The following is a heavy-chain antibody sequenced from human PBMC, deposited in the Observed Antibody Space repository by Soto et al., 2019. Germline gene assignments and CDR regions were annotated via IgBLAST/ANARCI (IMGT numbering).Heavy chain of an antibody. Sequence: QVQLVQSGAEVKKPGASVKVSCKASGYTFTSYGFGWVRQAPGQGLEWMGWTSGYSDNTNYAQKFQGRVTMPTDASTSTAYMELRSLRSDDTAVYYCARLLRRSNACWFFYFWGQGTLVTVSS. CDR1: GYTFTSYG. CDR2: TSGYSDNT. D-gene: IGHD6-13*01. J-gene: IGHJ4*02. V-gene: IGHV1-18*01. CDR3: ARLLRRSNACWFFYF.